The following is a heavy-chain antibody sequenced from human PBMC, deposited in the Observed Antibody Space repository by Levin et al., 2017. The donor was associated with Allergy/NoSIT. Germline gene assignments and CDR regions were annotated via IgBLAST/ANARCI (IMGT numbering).Heavy chain of an antibody. V-gene: IGHV3-30-3*01. J-gene: IGHJ4*02. CDR3: VREIAEEGT. CDR2: ISDDGSSE. D-gene: IGHD6-13*01. Sequence: SCAASGFTFSNYAMHWVRQAPGKGLEWVGVISDDGSSEFYIDSVKGRFTISRDNSKNRLYLQMDSLRAEDRALYYCVREIAEEGTWGQGTLVIVSS. CDR1: GFTFSNYA.